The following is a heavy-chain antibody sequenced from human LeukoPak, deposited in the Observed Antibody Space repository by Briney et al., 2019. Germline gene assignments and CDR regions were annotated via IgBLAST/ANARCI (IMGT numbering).Heavy chain of an antibody. CDR3: AREWELLRSDAFDI. Sequence: GGSLRLSCAASGFTFSSYAMHWVRQAPGKGLEWVAVISYDGSNKYYADSAKGRFTIPRDNSKNTLYLQMNSLRAEDTAVYYCAREWELLRSDAFDIWGQGTMVTVSS. CDR1: GFTFSSYA. V-gene: IGHV3-30*04. J-gene: IGHJ3*02. CDR2: ISYDGSNK. D-gene: IGHD1-26*01.